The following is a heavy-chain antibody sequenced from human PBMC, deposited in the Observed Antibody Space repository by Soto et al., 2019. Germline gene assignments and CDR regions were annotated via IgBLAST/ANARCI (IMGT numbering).Heavy chain of an antibody. Sequence: QVQLVQSGAEVQKPGSSVNVSCKASGDTPSTYAISWVRQAPGQGLEWRGGIIPILGTPNYAQRFRGKITTSAATSARTTYGDLNSVTSAATAMFSCALLGRAVDSWCQGTVVIVSS. D-gene: IGHD3-16*01. V-gene: IGHV1-69*14. CDR3: ALLGRAVDS. J-gene: IGHJ4*02. CDR1: GDTPSTYA. CDR2: IIPILGTP.